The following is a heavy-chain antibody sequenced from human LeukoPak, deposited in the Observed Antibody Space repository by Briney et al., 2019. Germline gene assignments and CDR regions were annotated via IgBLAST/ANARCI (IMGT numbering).Heavy chain of an antibody. CDR1: GFTFSSYA. CDR3: AKLRGIPT. CDR2: INGSGGST. J-gene: IGHJ5*02. D-gene: IGHD2-15*01. Sequence: PGGSLRLSCAASGFTFSSYAMSWVRQAPGKGLEWVSDINGSGGSTYYADSVKGRFTISRDNSKNTLYLHMNSLRAEDTALYYCAKLRGIPTWGQGTLVIVPS. V-gene: IGHV3-23*01.